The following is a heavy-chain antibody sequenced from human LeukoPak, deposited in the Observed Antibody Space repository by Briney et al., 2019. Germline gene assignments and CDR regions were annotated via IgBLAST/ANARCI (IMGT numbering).Heavy chain of an antibody. CDR3: ARVFLPQYEWFGELNGYMDV. CDR1: GGSISSGDYY. V-gene: IGHV4-30-4*08. J-gene: IGHJ6*03. CDR2: IYYSGST. D-gene: IGHD3-10*01. Sequence: SQTLSLTCTVSGGSISSGDYYWSWIRQPPGKGLEWIGYIYYSGSTYYNPSLKSRVTISVDTSKNQFSLKLSSVTAADTAVYYCARVFLPQYEWFGELNGYMDVWGKGTTVTVSS.